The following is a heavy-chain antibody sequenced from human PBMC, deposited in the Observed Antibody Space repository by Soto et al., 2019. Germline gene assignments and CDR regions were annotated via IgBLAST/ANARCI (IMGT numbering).Heavy chain of an antibody. CDR3: VRKNPGTRPFDY. CDR1: GFTFDTYA. J-gene: IGHJ4*01. V-gene: IGHV3-23*01. CDR2: IGTDSNT. Sequence: PWGSLRLSCAASGFTFDTYAMNWVRQAPGKGLAWVSAIGTDSNTYYADSVKGRFTISRDNSRTTLYLQMNSLRAEDTALYYCVRKNPGTRPFDYWGQGTLVTVSS.